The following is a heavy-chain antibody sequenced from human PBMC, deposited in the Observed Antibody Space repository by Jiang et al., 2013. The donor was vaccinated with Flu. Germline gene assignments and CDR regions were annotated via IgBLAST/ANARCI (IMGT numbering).Heavy chain of an antibody. D-gene: IGHD2-15*01. CDR1: GGTFSSYV. Sequence: SGAEVKKPGSSVKVSCKASGGTFSSYVFSWVRQAPGQGLEWMGRITLVLGITKNAQRFQGRVTFTADKSTSTLYMELSSLTSEDTAVYYCARDPLSGCSGDTCYSYGMDVWGQGTTVTVSS. CDR2: ITLVLGIT. J-gene: IGHJ6*02. CDR3: ARDPLSGCSGDTCYSYGMDV. V-gene: IGHV1-69*04.